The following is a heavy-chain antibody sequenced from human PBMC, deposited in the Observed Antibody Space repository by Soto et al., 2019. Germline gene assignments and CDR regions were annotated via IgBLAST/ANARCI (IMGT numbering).Heavy chain of an antibody. CDR1: GCSISSSNW. Sequence: PSETLSLTCAVSGCSISSSNWWSWVRQPPGKGLEWIGEIYHSGSTNYNPSLKSRITISLETSKSQISLRLSSVTAADTAVYYCARLGGYYQSLDPRGPGTPVTVSS. CDR3: ARLGGYYQSLDP. V-gene: IGHV4-4*02. J-gene: IGHJ5*02. CDR2: IYHSGST. D-gene: IGHD3-22*01.